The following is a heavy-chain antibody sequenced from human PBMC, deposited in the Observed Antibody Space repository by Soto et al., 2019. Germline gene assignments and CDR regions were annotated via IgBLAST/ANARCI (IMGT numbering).Heavy chain of an antibody. CDR2: ISGSGVTT. D-gene: IGHD2-2*01. V-gene: IGHV3-48*03. CDR1: GVTFSSHE. Sequence: VVSLRLSCAASGVTFSSHEMSWIRQAPGKGLEWISYISGSGVTTYYADSVRGRFIVSRDNAQESLFLQMNSLRVEDTAIYYCARGPSSLTRFDYWGQGTLVTVSS. J-gene: IGHJ4*02. CDR3: ARGPSSLTRFDY.